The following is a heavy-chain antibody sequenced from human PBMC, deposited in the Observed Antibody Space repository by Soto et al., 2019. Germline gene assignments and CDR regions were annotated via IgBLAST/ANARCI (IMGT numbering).Heavy chain of an antibody. V-gene: IGHV4-30-2*01. CDR1: GGSISSGGYS. J-gene: IGHJ6*02. CDR3: ARGPAYSSTAYYYYYYGMDV. Sequence: SETLSLTCAVSGGSISSGGYSWSWIRQPPGKGLEWIGYIYHSGSTYYNPSLKSRVTISVDRSKNQFSLKLSSVTAADTAVYYCARGPAYSSTAYYYYYYGMDVWGQGTTVTVS. D-gene: IGHD2-2*01. CDR2: IYHSGST.